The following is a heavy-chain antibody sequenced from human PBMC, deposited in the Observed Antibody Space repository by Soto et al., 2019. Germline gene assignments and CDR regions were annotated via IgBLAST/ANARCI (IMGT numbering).Heavy chain of an antibody. V-gene: IGHV3-30*18. J-gene: IGHJ6*02. CDR2: ISYDGSNK. D-gene: IGHD2-15*01. CDR1: GFTFSSYG. Sequence: QVQLVESGGGVVQPGRSLRLSCAASGFTFSSYGMHWVRQAPGKGLEWVAVISYDGSNKYYADSVKGRFTISRDNSKNTLYLQMNSLRAEDTAVYYCAKDWGDIVVVVAARSGMDVWGQGTTVTVSS. CDR3: AKDWGDIVVVVAARSGMDV.